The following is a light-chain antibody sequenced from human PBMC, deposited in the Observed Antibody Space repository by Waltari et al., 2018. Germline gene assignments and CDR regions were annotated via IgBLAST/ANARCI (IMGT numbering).Light chain of an antibody. CDR1: QSVGSN. Sequence: LVMTQSPATLAVSPGERATLSCRASQSVGSNLAWYQQKPGQPPRLLIYGTSTRATGIPARFTGSGSGTDFTLIISSLQSEDFAVYYCQQYNNWLYTFGQGTKVEIK. CDR3: QQYNNWLYT. V-gene: IGKV3-15*01. CDR2: GTS. J-gene: IGKJ2*01.